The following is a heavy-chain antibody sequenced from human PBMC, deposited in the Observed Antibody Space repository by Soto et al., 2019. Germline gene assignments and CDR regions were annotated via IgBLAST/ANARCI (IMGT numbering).Heavy chain of an antibody. V-gene: IGHV3-23*01. Sequence: GGSLRLSCAASGFTFSNYAMSWVRQAPGKGLEWVSAISASVGSTYYTDSVKGRFTISRDNSKNTLYLQMNSLRAEDTAVYYCAKGGQSYDYWGQGTLVTVSS. CDR1: GFTFSNYA. D-gene: IGHD3-10*01. CDR2: ISASVGST. CDR3: AKGGQSYDY. J-gene: IGHJ4*02.